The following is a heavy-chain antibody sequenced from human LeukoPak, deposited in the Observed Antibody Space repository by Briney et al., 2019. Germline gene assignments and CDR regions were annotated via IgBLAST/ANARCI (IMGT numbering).Heavy chain of an antibody. CDR2: IIPIFGTA. D-gene: IGHD5-24*01. V-gene: IGHV1-69*13. CDR1: GGTFSSYA. CDR3: ARGPRDGYNSYYYYYYMDV. J-gene: IGHJ6*03. Sequence: ASVKVSCKASGGTFSSYAISWVRQAPGQGLEWMGGIIPIFGTANYAQKFQGRVTITADESTSTAYMELSSLRSEDTAVYYCARGPRDGYNSYYYYYYMDVWGKGTTVTISS.